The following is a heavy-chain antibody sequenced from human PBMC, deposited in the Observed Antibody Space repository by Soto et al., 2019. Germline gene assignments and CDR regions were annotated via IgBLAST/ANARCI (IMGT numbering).Heavy chain of an antibody. Sequence: QVQLVESGGGVVQPGRSLRLSCAASGFTFSSYAMHWVRQAPGKGLEWVAVISYDGSNKYYADSVKGRFTISRDNSKNTQHLQMNSLRAEDTAVYYCARDWGPAGTPGGMDVWGQGTTVTVSS. CDR2: ISYDGSNK. V-gene: IGHV3-30-3*01. D-gene: IGHD1-1*01. J-gene: IGHJ6*02. CDR1: GFTFSSYA. CDR3: ARDWGPAGTPGGMDV.